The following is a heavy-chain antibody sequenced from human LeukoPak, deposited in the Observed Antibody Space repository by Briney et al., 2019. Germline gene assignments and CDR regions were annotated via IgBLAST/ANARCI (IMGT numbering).Heavy chain of an antibody. Sequence: GESLKISCKASGYSFTSYWIGWLGQMPGKGLEWLVIINPGDSGSRYSLSFEGGGIISSDKTVSTAYQQWSSMLGSDTTIYYCARHEKFLLWGQGTLVTVSS. CDR1: GYSFTSYW. CDR3: ARHEKFLL. D-gene: IGHD3-10*01. CDR2: INPGDSGS. V-gene: IGHV5-51*01. J-gene: IGHJ4*02.